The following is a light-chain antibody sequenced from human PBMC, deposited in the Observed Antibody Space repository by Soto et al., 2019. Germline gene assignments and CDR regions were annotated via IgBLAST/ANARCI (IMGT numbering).Light chain of an antibody. V-gene: IGKV3-20*01. Sequence: EIVLTQSPGTLSLSPGERATLSCRASQSVSSSYLAWYQQKPGQAPRLLIYGASSRATGIPDRFSGSGSGPDFTLTISSLEPEDFAVYYCQQYGSSPPITFGQGTRLEIK. CDR2: GAS. J-gene: IGKJ5*01. CDR3: QQYGSSPPIT. CDR1: QSVSSSY.